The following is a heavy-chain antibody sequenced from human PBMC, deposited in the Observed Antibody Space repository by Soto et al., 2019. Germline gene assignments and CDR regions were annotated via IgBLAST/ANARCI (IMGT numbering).Heavy chain of an antibody. CDR1: GFTFSKFE. D-gene: IGHD6-19*01. J-gene: IGHJ4*02. V-gene: IGHV3-48*03. CDR3: VRDHIPMAALDY. Sequence: EVQLVQSGGGLVQPGGSLRLSCAVSGFTFSKFEMNWVRQAPGKGLEWVSYISSGGSLTKYVDSVKGRFTISRDNAKNSLHPPLNSLRDEDTAVYYCVRDHIPMAALDYWGQGSLVTVSS. CDR2: ISSGGSLT.